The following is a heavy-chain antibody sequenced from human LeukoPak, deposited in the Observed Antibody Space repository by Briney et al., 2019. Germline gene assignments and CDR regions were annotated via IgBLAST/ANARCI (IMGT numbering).Heavy chain of an antibody. CDR1: GYAFTGYY. CDR2: ISAYNGNT. D-gene: IGHD6-19*01. Sequence: GASVKVSCKASGYAFTGYYMHWVRQAPGQGLEWMGWISAYNGNTNYAQKLQGRVTMTTDTSTSTAYMELRSLRSDDTAVYYCARSRAVAGTFDYWGQGTLVTVSS. CDR3: ARSRAVAGTFDY. V-gene: IGHV1-18*04. J-gene: IGHJ4*02.